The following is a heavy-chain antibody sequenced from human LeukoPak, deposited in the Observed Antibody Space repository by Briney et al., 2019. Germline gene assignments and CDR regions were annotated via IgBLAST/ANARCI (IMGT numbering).Heavy chain of an antibody. J-gene: IGHJ4*02. CDR1: GDSISSGDYS. CDR3: ARDPGQQWLAQFDY. CDR2: IFYSGST. V-gene: IGHV4-30-4*01. Sequence: SQTLSLTCTVSGDSISSGDYSWSWIRQPPGKGLEWIAYIFYSGSTYYNPSLKSRVTISVDTSKNQFSLQLNSVTPEDTAVYYCARDPGQQWLAQFDYWGQGTLVTVSS. D-gene: IGHD6-19*01.